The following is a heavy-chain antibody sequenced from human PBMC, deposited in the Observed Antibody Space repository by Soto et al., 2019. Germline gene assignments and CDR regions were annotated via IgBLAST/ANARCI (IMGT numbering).Heavy chain of an antibody. D-gene: IGHD5-18*01. CDR1: GYSISSGYY. V-gene: IGHV4-38-2*02. CDR2: IYHSGST. CDR3: ARDRGTAMVCDY. Sequence: SETLSLTCTVSGYSISSGYYWGWIRQPPGKGLEWIGSIYHSGSTYYNPSLKSRVTISVDTSKNQFSLKLSSVTAADTAVYYCARDRGTAMVCDYWGQGTLVTVSS. J-gene: IGHJ4*02.